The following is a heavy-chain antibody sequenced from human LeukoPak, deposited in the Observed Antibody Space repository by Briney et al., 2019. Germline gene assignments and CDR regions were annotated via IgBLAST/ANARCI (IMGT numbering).Heavy chain of an antibody. CDR2: IGPTGSDR. CDR1: GFTVSSNF. CDR3: ATETNGRHYDY. J-gene: IGHJ4*02. D-gene: IGHD1-14*01. V-gene: IGHV3-21*06. Sequence: GGSLRLSCAASGFTVSSNFMSWVRQAPGKGLEWVASIGPTGSDRYHADSIKGRFTISRDNANNFLYLQMNSLRAEDTAVYYCATETNGRHYDYWGQGTLLTVSS.